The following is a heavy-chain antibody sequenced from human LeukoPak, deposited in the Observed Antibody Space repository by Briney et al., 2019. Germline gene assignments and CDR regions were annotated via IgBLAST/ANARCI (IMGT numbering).Heavy chain of an antibody. CDR1: GYSISSGYY. Sequence: SETLTLTCAVSGYSISSGYYWGWIRQPPGKGLEWIGSIYHSGSTYYNPSLQSRVTISVDTSKNQFSLKLSSVTAADTAVYYCARLIVGARPGYFDYWGQGTLVTVSS. CDR2: IYHSGST. V-gene: IGHV4-38-2*01. CDR3: ARLIVGARPGYFDY. J-gene: IGHJ4*02. D-gene: IGHD1-26*01.